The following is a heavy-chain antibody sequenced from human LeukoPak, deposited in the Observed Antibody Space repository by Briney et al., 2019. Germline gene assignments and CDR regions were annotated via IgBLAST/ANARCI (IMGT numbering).Heavy chain of an antibody. CDR3: ANIVGAVLDC. CDR1: GFTFSSYA. Sequence: GGSLRLSCAASGFTFSSYAMSWVRQAPGKGLYWVSSISGSGGSTYYADSVKGRFTISRDNSKNTLYLQMNSLRAEDTAVYYCANIVGAVLDCWGQGTLVTVSS. J-gene: IGHJ4*02. CDR2: ISGSGGST. V-gene: IGHV3-23*01. D-gene: IGHD1-26*01.